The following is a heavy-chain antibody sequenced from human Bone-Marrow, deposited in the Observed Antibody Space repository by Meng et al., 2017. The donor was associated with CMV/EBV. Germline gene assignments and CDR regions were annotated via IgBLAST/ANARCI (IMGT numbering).Heavy chain of an antibody. CDR1: STSGVG. D-gene: IGHD5-12*01. Sequence: STSGVGVGWIRQPPGKALEWLALIYWDDDKRYSPSLKSRLTITKDTSKNQVVLTMTNMDPVDTATYYCAHRRHRDSGYAEGNWFDPWGQGTLVTVSS. CDR3: AHRRHRDSGYAEGNWFDP. J-gene: IGHJ5*02. V-gene: IGHV2-5*02. CDR2: IYWDDDK.